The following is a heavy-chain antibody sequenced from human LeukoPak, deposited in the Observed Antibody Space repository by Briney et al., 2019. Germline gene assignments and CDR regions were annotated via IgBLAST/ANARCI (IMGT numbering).Heavy chain of an antibody. CDR1: GFTFSSYE. CDR3: ASAGRYDSSGYYYRFDY. D-gene: IGHD3-22*01. J-gene: IGHJ4*02. Sequence: GGSLRLSCAASGFTFSSYEMNWVRQAPGKGLEWVSYISSSGSTIYYADSVKGRFTISRDNAKNSLYLQMNSLRSEDTAVYYCASAGRYDSSGYYYRFDYWGQGTLVTVSS. CDR2: ISSSGSTI. V-gene: IGHV3-48*03.